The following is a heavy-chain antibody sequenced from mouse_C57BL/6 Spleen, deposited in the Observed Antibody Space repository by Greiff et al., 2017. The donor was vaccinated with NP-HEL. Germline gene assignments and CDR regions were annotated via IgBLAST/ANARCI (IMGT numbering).Heavy chain of an antibody. Sequence: QVQLKESGAELVKPGASVKLSCKASGYTFTEYTIHWVKQRSGQGLEWIGWFYPGSGSIKYNEKFKDKATLTADKSSSTVYMELSRLTSEDSAVYFCARHGPYGNYVGYAMDYWGQGTSVTVSS. J-gene: IGHJ4*01. D-gene: IGHD2-1*01. CDR1: GYTFTEYT. V-gene: IGHV1-62-2*01. CDR2: FYPGSGSI. CDR3: ARHGPYGNYVGYAMDY.